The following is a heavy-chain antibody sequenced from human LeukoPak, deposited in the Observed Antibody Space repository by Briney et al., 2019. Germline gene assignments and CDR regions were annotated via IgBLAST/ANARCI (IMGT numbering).Heavy chain of an antibody. D-gene: IGHD3-10*01. CDR1: GGSISSSSYY. Sequence: YPSETLSLTCIVSGGSISSSSYYWGWIRQPPGKGLEWIGSIYYSGSTYYNPSLKSRVTISVDTSKNQFSLKLSSVTAADTAVYYCATPITMVRGVIYYYYGMDVWGQGTTVTVSS. CDR3: ATPITMVRGVIYYYYGMDV. V-gene: IGHV4-39*01. CDR2: IYYSGST. J-gene: IGHJ6*02.